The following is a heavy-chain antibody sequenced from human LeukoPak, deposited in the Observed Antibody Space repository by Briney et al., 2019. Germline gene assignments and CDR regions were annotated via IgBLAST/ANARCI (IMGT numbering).Heavy chain of an antibody. CDR2: ITADNSNT. CDR1: GYTFSTYA. Sequence: ASVKVSCQASGYTFSTYAITWVRQAPGQGLEWMGWITADNSNTNYAQKLQGRVTMTMDPSTSTSYLELRSLIADDTAVYYCARVRTIFGVVISPDALDIWGQGTLVTVSS. D-gene: IGHD3-3*01. V-gene: IGHV1-18*01. CDR3: ARVRTIFGVVISPDALDI. J-gene: IGHJ3*02.